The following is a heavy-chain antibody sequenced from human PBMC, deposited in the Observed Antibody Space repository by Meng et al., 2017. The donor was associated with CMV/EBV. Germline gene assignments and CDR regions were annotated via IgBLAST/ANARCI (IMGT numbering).Heavy chain of an antibody. CDR2: IYTSGST. V-gene: IGHV4-4*07. Sequence: QVQLQDPGPGLVNPSETLSLPCTVSGGSISSYYWSWIRQPAGKGLEWIGRIYTSGSTNYNPSLKSRVTMSVDTSKNQFSLKLSSVAAADTAVYYCARVLRWNGVIDYWGQGTLVTVSS. J-gene: IGHJ4*02. CDR1: GGSISSYY. CDR3: ARVLRWNGVIDY. D-gene: IGHD4-23*01.